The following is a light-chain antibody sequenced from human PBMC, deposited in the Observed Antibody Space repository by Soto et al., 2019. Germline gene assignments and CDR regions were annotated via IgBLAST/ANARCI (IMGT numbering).Light chain of an antibody. CDR2: DVT. V-gene: IGLV2-14*01. J-gene: IGLJ2*01. CDR1: SSDIGGYNF. Sequence: SALTQPASVSGSPGQSITIACTGTSSDIGGYNFVSWFQQHPGKAPKLMIFDVTNRPSGVSNRFSGSKSGNTASLTISGLQAEDEADYYYTSYTSSSTPVVFGGGTQLTVL. CDR3: TSYTSSSTPVV.